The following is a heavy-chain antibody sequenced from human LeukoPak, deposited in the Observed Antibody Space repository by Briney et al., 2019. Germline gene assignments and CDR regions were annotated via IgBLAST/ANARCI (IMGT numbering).Heavy chain of an antibody. J-gene: IGHJ3*02. CDR3: ARSIHYDAFDI. CDR2: ISTSVLTT. CDR1: GFTFSSYE. Sequence: PGGSLRLSCAASGFTFSSYEMNWVRQAPGKGLEWVSYISTSVLTTYHADSVKGRFTISRDNAKNSLYLQMNSLRVEDTAVYYCARSIHYDAFDIWGQGTMVTASS. V-gene: IGHV3-48*03.